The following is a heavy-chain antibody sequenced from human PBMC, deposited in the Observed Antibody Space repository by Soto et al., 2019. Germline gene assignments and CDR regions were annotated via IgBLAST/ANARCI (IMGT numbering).Heavy chain of an antibody. CDR3: AKDTVPVATPWFDP. CDR1: GFTFSTYS. V-gene: IGHV3-21*04. J-gene: IGHJ5*02. Sequence: GGSLRLSCAASGFTFSTYSMNWVRQAPGKGLEWVSDITSSSTYRFYADSVKGRFTISRDNSKNTLYLQMNSLRAEDTAVYYCAKDTVPVATPWFDPWGQGTLVTVSS. CDR2: ITSSSTYR. D-gene: IGHD2-2*01.